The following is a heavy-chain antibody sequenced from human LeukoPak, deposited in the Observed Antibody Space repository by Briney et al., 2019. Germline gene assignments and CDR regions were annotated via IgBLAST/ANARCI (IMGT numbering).Heavy chain of an antibody. J-gene: IGHJ4*02. Sequence: GGSLRLSCAASGFTVSSNYMSWVRQAPGEGLEWVSVIYSGGSTYYADSVKGRFTISRDNSKNTLYLQMNSLRAEDTAVYYCARDGGSGWFSSFDYWGQGTLVTVSS. CDR2: IYSGGST. CDR3: ARDGGSGWFSSFDY. CDR1: GFTVSSNY. D-gene: IGHD6-19*01. V-gene: IGHV3-66*01.